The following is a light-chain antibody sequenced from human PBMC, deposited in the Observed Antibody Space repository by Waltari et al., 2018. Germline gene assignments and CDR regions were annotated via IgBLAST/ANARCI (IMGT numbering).Light chain of an antibody. CDR3: ATWDDSLNGVV. CDR1: SSNIGSTT. CDR2: NNN. V-gene: IGLV1-44*01. Sequence: QSVLTQPPSAPGTPGQRVTLSCSGNSSNIGSTTLNWYQQLPGTAPKLLFYNNNQRPSGVPDRFSASKSGTSASLAISGLQSEDEADYYCATWDDSLNGVVFGGGTKLTVL. J-gene: IGLJ2*01.